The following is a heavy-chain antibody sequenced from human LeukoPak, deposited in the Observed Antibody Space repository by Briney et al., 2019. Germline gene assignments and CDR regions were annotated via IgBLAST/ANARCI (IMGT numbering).Heavy chain of an antibody. J-gene: IGHJ5*02. Sequence: GSLRLSCTASGFTFGEYAMSWVRQAPGKGLEWVGFIRSKAYGGTTEYAAPVKGRFTISRDDSKNTLYLQMNSLKTEDTAVYYCTTDLVYDSSGYYQDLDPWGQGTLVTVSS. V-gene: IGHV3-49*04. CDR3: TTDLVYDSSGYYQDLDP. CDR2: IRSKAYGGTT. CDR1: GFTFGEYA. D-gene: IGHD3-22*01.